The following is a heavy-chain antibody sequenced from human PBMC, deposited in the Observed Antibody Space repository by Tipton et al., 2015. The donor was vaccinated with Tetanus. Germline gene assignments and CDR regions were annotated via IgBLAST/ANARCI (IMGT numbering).Heavy chain of an antibody. CDR2: IDPRDSEA. Sequence: QLVQSGAGVKKPGESLKISCQGSGYNFSHYSIGWVRQMPGKGLEWVGIIDPRDSEARYGPSFRGQVIISADKSISTTYLQWGSLTASDTAIYYCARRRSAVLSGGYHWYFDLWGRGTMVTVSS. V-gene: IGHV5-51*01. D-gene: IGHD3-3*01. CDR1: GYNFSHYS. CDR3: ARRRSAVLSGGYHWYFDL. J-gene: IGHJ2*01.